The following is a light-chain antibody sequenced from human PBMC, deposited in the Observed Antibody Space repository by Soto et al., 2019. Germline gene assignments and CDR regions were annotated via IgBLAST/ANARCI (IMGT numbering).Light chain of an antibody. CDR3: SSYSNSGTLVV. V-gene: IGLV2-14*03. CDR1: SSDIGGYNY. CDR2: DVS. J-gene: IGLJ3*02. Sequence: QSVLTQPASVSGSPGQSITISCTGTSSDIGGYNYVSWYQQHPGKAPKVMIYDVSNRPSGTSNRFSGSKSGNTASLTISGLQADDEAADYCSSYSNSGTLVVFGGGTKLTVL.